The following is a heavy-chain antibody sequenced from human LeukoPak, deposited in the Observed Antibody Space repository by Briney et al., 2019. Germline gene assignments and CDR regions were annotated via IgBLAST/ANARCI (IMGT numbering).Heavy chain of an antibody. V-gene: IGHV4-30-4*08. D-gene: IGHD1-26*01. CDR3: ASLSVSYLLPVSTVGWYFDL. CDR2: IYDSGRT. J-gene: IGHJ2*01. CDR1: GVSLSGGDSY. Sequence: TLCLSCTVSGVSLSGGDSYWSWIRQPPGKGLGWVGYIYDSGRTYYTPSLKRGATISVDTSKNQFSLKLSSVTAADTAVYYCASLSVSYLLPVSTVGWYFDLWGRGTLVTVSS.